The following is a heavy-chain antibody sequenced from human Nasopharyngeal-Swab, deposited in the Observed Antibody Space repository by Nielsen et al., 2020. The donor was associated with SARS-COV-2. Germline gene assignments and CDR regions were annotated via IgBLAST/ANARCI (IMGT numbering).Heavy chain of an antibody. CDR3: ATESVGWYSTSAEYFQH. J-gene: IGHJ1*01. D-gene: IGHD6-6*01. CDR2: INHSGST. Sequence: SETLSLTCAVYGGPFSGYYWSWIRQPPGKGLEWIGEINHSGSTNYNPSLKSRVTISVDTSKNQFSLKLSSVTAADTAVYYCATESVGWYSTSAEYFQHWGQGTLVTVSS. CDR1: GGPFSGYY. V-gene: IGHV4-34*01.